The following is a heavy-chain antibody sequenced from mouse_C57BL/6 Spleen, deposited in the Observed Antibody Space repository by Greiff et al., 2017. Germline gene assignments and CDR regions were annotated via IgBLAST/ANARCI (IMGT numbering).Heavy chain of an antibody. CDR1: GFTFTDYY. J-gene: IGHJ1*03. CDR2: IRNKANGYTT. D-gene: IGHD4-1*01. Sequence: EVKLMESGGGLVQPGGSLSLSCAASGFTFTDYYMSWFRQPPGKALEWLGFIRNKANGYTTEYSASVKGRFTISRDNSQSILYLQMNALRAEDSATYYCAKAWDMYFDVWGTGTTVTVSS. CDR3: AKAWDMYFDV. V-gene: IGHV7-3*01.